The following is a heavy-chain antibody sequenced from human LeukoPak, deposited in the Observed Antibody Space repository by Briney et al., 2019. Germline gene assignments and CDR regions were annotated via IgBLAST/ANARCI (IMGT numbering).Heavy chain of an antibody. V-gene: IGHV1-8*03. D-gene: IGHD5-12*01. CDR2: MNPNSGNT. CDR1: GYTFTSYD. Sequence: SVKVSCKASGYTFTSYDINWVRQATGQGLEWMGWMNPNSGNTGYAQKFQGRVTITRNTSISTAYMELSSLRSEDTAVYYCARGRSGYEQSYYYYYMDVWGKGTTVTVSS. J-gene: IGHJ6*03. CDR3: ARGRSGYEQSYYYYYMDV.